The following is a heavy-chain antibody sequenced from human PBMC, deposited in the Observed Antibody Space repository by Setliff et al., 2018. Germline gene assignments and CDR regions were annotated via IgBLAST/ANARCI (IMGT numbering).Heavy chain of an antibody. Sequence: PGGSLRLSCAASGFTSSTYAMSWVRQAPGKGLEWVSVIYSGGSIYYADSMKGRCTISRDNAKNSLYLQMNSLRAEDTAVYYCASAGHSGSWFPFDAFHIWGQGTMVTVSS. CDR1: GFTSSTYA. CDR2: IYSGGSI. J-gene: IGHJ3*02. CDR3: ASAGHSGSWFPFDAFHI. V-gene: IGHV3-23*03. D-gene: IGHD6-13*01.